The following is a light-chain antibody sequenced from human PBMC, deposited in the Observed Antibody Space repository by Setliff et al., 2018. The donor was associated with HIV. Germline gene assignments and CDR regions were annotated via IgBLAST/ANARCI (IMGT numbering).Light chain of an antibody. Sequence: QSALTQPASVSGSPGQSITISCTGTSNDIGNYNYVSWYQQHPGKAPKLIVSEVFNRPSGVSNRFSGSKSGNTASLTISRLQPEDEADYYCCSNTGSNTFVFGTGTKV. J-gene: IGLJ1*01. V-gene: IGLV2-14*01. CDR1: SNDIGNYNY. CDR2: EVF. CDR3: CSNTGSNTFV.